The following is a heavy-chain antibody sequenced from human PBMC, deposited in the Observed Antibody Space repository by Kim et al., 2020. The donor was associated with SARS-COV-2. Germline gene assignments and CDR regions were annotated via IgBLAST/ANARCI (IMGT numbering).Heavy chain of an antibody. D-gene: IGHD3-16*02. CDR3: ARGEPMSYSYYFNY. J-gene: IGHJ4*02. CDR1: GVTFSTYS. Sequence: GGSLRLSCEASGVTFSTYSMTWFRQAPGKGLEWVSSISSSSGTIYYADSVRGRFTIFRVNAQNCLFLQMNSLRDEDTAVYYCARGEPMSYSYYFNYWGPGTLVTVPS. CDR2: ISSSSGTI. V-gene: IGHV3-48*02.